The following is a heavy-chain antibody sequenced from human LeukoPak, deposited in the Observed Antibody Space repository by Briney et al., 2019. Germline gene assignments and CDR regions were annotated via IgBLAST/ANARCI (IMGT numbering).Heavy chain of an antibody. J-gene: IGHJ4*02. D-gene: IGHD6-19*01. Sequence: SETLSLTCAVYGGSFSGYYWSWIRQPSGKGLEWIGRIYTSGSTNYNPSLKSRVTISVDTSKNQFSLKLSSVTAADTAVYYCARSEVAGPYYFDYWGQGTLVTVSS. CDR3: ARSEVAGPYYFDY. V-gene: IGHV4-59*10. CDR1: GGSFSGYY. CDR2: IYTSGST.